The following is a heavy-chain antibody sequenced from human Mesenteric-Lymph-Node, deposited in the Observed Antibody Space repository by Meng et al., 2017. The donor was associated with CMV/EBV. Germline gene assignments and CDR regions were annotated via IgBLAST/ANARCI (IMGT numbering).Heavy chain of an antibody. D-gene: IGHD3-9*01. CDR3: ARDKLTRHREDSFDI. CDR2: INPDHGDT. CDR1: GCPFTGYY. J-gene: IGHJ3*02. Sequence: GGSLRLSCKSSGCPFTGYYLHWVRQAPGQGLEWMGWINPDHGDTYHAQKFQGRVAMSRDTSISTAYMELSSLRSDDTAVYYCARDKLTRHREDSFDIWGQGTMVTVSS. V-gene: IGHV1-2*02.